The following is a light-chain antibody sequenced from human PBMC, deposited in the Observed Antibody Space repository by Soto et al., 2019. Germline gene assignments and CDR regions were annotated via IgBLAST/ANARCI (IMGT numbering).Light chain of an antibody. J-gene: IGKJ5*01. CDR1: QRISSW. Sequence: DIQMTQSPSTLSASVGDRVTITCRASQRISSWLAWYQQKPGKAPKLLIFDASSLESGVPSRFSGSGSGTEFTLTIRSLGPEDFALYYCQQRNTWPPITFGQGTRLEIK. CDR2: DAS. CDR3: QQRNTWPPIT. V-gene: IGKV1-5*01.